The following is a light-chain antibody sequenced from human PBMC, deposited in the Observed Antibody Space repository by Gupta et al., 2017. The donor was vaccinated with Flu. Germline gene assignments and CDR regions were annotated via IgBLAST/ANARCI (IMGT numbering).Light chain of an antibody. Sequence: DIQMTQSPSSLSASVGDRVTITCRASQRISNFLNWYQQKPGVAPKLLIYAASSLQSGVPSRFSGSGAGTDFTLTISSLQGEDFATYFCQQTYSSPWTFGQGTKVEIK. J-gene: IGKJ1*01. V-gene: IGKV1-39*01. CDR3: QQTYSSPWT. CDR2: AAS. CDR1: QRISNF.